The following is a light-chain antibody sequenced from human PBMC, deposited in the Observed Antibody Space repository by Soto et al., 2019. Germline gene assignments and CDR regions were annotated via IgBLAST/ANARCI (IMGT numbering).Light chain of an antibody. CDR3: CSYAGSSIPYV. CDR2: EGS. CDR1: SSDVGSYNL. V-gene: IGLV2-23*01. J-gene: IGLJ1*01. Sequence: QSALTQPASVPGSPGQSITISCTGTSSDVGSYNLVSWYQQHPGKAPKLMIYEGSKRPSGVSNRFSGSKSGNTASLTISGLQAEDEADYYCCSYAGSSIPYVFGTGTKVTVL.